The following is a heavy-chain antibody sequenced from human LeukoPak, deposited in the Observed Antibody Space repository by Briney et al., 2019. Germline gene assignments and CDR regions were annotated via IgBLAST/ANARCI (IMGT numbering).Heavy chain of an antibody. CDR1: GFTFSSYW. CDR3: ARNKIDPGYCSGGSCLTPDY. J-gene: IGHJ4*02. D-gene: IGHD2-15*01. CDR2: IKQDGSEK. V-gene: IGHV3-7*01. Sequence: PGGSLRLSCAASGFTFSSYWMSWVRQAPGKGLEWVANIKQDGSEKYYVDSVKGRFTISRDNAKNSLYLQMNSLRAEDTAVYYCARNKIDPGYCSGGSCLTPDYWGQGTLVTVSS.